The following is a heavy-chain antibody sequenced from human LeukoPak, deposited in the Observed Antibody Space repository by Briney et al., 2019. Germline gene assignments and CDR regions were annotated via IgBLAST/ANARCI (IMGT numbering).Heavy chain of an antibody. CDR1: GGSFRGYY. D-gene: IGHD3-10*01. CDR2: IYHNGLT. J-gene: IGHJ4*02. Sequence: SETLSLTCAVYGGSFRGYYWSWIRQSPGKGLEWIGYIYHNGLTNYNPSLKSRVTISIDTSKNEFSLKLTSVIAADTAVYYCAREANYYGSGSYFEGTFDYWGQGSLVTVSS. V-gene: IGHV4-59*01. CDR3: AREANYYGSGSYFEGTFDY.